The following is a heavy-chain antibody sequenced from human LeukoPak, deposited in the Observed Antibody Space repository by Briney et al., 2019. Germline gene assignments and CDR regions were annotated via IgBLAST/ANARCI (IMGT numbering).Heavy chain of an antibody. Sequence: SETLSLTCTVSGGSISSGGYYWSWIRQHPGKSLEWIGYIYYSGSTYYNPSLKSRVTISVDTSKNQFSLKMSSVTAADTAVYYCARREPSDSSGYRYWGQGTLVTVSS. V-gene: IGHV4-31*03. CDR2: IYYSGST. D-gene: IGHD3-22*01. CDR1: GGSISSGGYY. J-gene: IGHJ4*02. CDR3: ARREPSDSSGYRY.